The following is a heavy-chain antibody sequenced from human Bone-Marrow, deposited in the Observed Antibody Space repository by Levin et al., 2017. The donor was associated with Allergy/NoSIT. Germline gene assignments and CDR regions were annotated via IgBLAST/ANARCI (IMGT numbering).Heavy chain of an antibody. CDR3: AKSGARIVVAGRYYFDS. CDR2: IGNSGGNI. CDR1: GFSFGTYA. D-gene: IGHD6-19*01. Sequence: GGSLRLSCAASGFSFGTYAMNWVRQPPGKGLEWVAGIGNSGGNIYYADSVTGRFTISRDTSKDTVFLQMNHLRVEDTAVYYCAKSGARIVVAGRYYFDSWGQGALVTIAS. V-gene: IGHV3-23*01. J-gene: IGHJ4*02.